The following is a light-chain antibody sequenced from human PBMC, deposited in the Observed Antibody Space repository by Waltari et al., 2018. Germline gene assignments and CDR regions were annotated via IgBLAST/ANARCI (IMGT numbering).Light chain of an antibody. V-gene: IGLV2-23*01. CDR1: SSDVGNYNL. Sequence: QSALTQPASVYGSPGQSITISCNGTSSDVGNYNLFSWYQQSPGKAPKVLIYDDHRRPSGGSDRFSGSKSGNTASLTISGVQAEDEADYYCCSYAGSYTWVFGGGTKLTVL. CDR2: DDH. J-gene: IGLJ3*02. CDR3: CSYAGSYTWV.